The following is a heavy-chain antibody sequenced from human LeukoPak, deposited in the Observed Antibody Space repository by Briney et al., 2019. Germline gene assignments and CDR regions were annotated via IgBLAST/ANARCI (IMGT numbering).Heavy chain of an antibody. CDR1: GFTFSSYA. D-gene: IGHD5-18*01. J-gene: IGHJ5*02. CDR3: AKDGIQLWFNWFDP. CDR2: ISGSGGST. V-gene: IGHV3-23*01. Sequence: AGGSLRLSCAASGFTFSSYAMSWVRQAPGKGLEWVSAISGSGGSTYYADSVKGRFTISRDNSKNSLYLQMNSLRAEDTAVYYCAKDGIQLWFNWFDPWGQGTLVTVSS.